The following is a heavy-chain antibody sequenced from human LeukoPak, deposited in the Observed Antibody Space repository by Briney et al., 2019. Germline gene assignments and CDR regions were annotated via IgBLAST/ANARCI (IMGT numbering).Heavy chain of an antibody. CDR1: GGSISSYY. J-gene: IGHJ4*02. Sequence: PSETLSLTCTVSGGSISSYYWSRIRQPAGKGLEWIGRIYTSGSTNYNPSLKSRVTISVDKSKNQFSLKLSSVTAADTAVYYCAMVSSSWGYFDYWGQGTLVTVSS. D-gene: IGHD3-16*01. CDR2: IYTSGST. V-gene: IGHV4-4*07. CDR3: AMVSSSWGYFDY.